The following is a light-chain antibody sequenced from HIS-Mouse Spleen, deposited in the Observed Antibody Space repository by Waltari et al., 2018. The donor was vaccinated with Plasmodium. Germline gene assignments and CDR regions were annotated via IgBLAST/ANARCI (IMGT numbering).Light chain of an antibody. CDR2: EDS. V-gene: IGLV3-10*01. Sequence: SYELTQPPSVSVSPGKTARITCSGDALPKKYAYWYQQKAGQAPVLVSYEDSKRPSGIPERFSGSSSGTMATLTISGAQVEDEADYYCYSTDSSGNHRVFGGGTKLTVL. CDR3: YSTDSSGNHRV. J-gene: IGLJ3*02. CDR1: ALPKKY.